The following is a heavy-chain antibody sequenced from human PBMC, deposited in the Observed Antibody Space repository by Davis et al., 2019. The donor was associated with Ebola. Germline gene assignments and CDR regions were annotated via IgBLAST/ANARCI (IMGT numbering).Heavy chain of an antibody. CDR2: ISYDGSNK. Sequence: PGGSLRLSCAASGFTFSSYAMHWVRQAPGKGLEWVAVISYDGSNKYYADSVKGRFTISRDNSKNTLYLQMNSLRAEDTAVYYCAKDSLDLWPCFDYWGQGTLVTVSS. D-gene: IGHD1-7*01. J-gene: IGHJ4*02. CDR3: AKDSLDLWPCFDY. V-gene: IGHV3-30*04. CDR1: GFTFSSYA.